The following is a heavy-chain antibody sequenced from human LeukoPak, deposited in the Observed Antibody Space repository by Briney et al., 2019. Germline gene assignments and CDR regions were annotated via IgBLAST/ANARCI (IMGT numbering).Heavy chain of an antibody. CDR2: IYHSGST. V-gene: IGHV4-38-2*01. CDR1: GYSISSGYY. Sequence: SETLSLTCAVSGYSISSGYYWGWIRQPPGKGLEWIGSIYHSGSTYYNPSLKSRVTISVDTSKNQFSLKLSSVTAADTAVYYCASRQIYRSSTSCLDYWGQGTLVTVSS. J-gene: IGHJ4*02. CDR3: ASRQIYRSSTSCLDY. D-gene: IGHD2-2*01.